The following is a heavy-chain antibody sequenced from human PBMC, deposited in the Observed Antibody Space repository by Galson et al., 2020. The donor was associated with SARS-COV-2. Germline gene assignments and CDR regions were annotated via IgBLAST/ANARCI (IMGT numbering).Heavy chain of an antibody. V-gene: IGHV3-48*03. J-gene: IGHJ3*02. CDR1: GFTFSSYE. D-gene: IGHD3-3*01. Sequence: GESLKISCAASGFTFSSYEINWVRQAPGKGLEWVSYISSSGSTIYYADSVKGRFTISRDNAKNSLYLQMNSLRAEDTAVYYCARDLDHDPFSPDAFDIWGQGTMVTVSS. CDR3: ARDLDHDPFSPDAFDI. CDR2: ISSSGSTI.